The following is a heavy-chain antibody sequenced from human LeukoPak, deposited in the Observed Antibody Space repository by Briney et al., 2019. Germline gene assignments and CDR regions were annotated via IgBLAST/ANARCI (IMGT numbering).Heavy chain of an antibody. CDR3: ARDLETTGDY. Sequence: GGSLRLSCAASGFTFSSYWMSWVRQAPGKGLEWVANTNEDGSEKDYVDSVKGRFTISRDNAKNSLYLQMNSLRDEDTAVYYCARDLETTGDYWGQGVLVTVSS. CDR1: GFTFSSYW. CDR2: TNEDGSEK. V-gene: IGHV3-7*01. J-gene: IGHJ4*02. D-gene: IGHD4-17*01.